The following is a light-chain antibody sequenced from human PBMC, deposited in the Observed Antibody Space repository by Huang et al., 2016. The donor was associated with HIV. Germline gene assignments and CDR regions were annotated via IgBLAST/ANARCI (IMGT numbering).Light chain of an antibody. Sequence: EIVLTQSPGTLSLSPGQRLTLSCRASQTVSNDYLAWYHQKPGQSPSLLIYAASTRAAGIPDRFSGSGSATDFIRTVSRLEPEDSAVYYCQQYALSPLTFGHGTKVEI. V-gene: IGKV3-20*01. J-gene: IGKJ1*01. CDR3: QQYALSPLT. CDR1: QTVSNDY. CDR2: AAS.